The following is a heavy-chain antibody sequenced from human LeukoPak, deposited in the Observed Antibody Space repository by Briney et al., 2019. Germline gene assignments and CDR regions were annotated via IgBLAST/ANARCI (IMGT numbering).Heavy chain of an antibody. D-gene: IGHD4-17*01. Sequence: SETLSLTCTVSGGSISSGGYYWSWIRQHPGKGLEWIGYIYYSGSTYYNPSLKSRVTISVDTSKNQFSLKLSSVTAADTAVYYCARDQVHDYGDYGVYYYSMDVWGQGTTVTVSS. CDR2: IYYSGST. CDR3: ARDQVHDYGDYGVYYYSMDV. V-gene: IGHV4-31*03. J-gene: IGHJ6*02. CDR1: GGSISSGGYY.